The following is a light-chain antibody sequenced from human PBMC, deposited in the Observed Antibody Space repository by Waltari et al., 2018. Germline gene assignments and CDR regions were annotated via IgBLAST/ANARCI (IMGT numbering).Light chain of an antibody. CDR3: QHGYGTPYS. CDR1: ENVNNY. CDR2: KAS. Sequence: DIQMIQSPSSLSASVGDRVTITCRASENVNNYLNWYQQKPGKAPKLLIYKASTLQSGVPSRFGCSGSETDYTFTISSLQSEDVATYYCQHGYGTPYSFGQGTKVEIK. J-gene: IGKJ2*03. V-gene: IGKV1-39*01.